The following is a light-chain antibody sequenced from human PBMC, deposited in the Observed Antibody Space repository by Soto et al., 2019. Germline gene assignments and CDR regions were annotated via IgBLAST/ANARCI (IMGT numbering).Light chain of an antibody. V-gene: IGLV2-11*01. CDR3: CSYAGSHYV. CDR1: SSDVGGYNY. J-gene: IGLJ1*01. Sequence: QSVLTQPRSASGSPGQSVTISCTGTSSDVGGYNYVSWYQQHPGKAPKLMIYDVSKRPSGVPDRFSGSKSGNTASLTISGLQAEDEADYYCCSYAGSHYVFGTGTKVTVL. CDR2: DVS.